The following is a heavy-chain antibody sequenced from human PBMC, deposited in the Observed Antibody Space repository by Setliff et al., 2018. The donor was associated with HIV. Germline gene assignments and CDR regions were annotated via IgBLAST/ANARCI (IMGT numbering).Heavy chain of an antibody. Sequence: ASVKVSCKASGYTFTDYGISWVRQASGQGLEWMGWISAYNGNTKYAQKFQGRVTMTTHTSTNTAYMELRSLRSDDTAVYYCARSTTADWGQGTLVTVSS. CDR1: GYTFTDYG. CDR3: ARSTTAD. D-gene: IGHD4-17*01. CDR2: ISAYNGNT. V-gene: IGHV1-18*01. J-gene: IGHJ4*02.